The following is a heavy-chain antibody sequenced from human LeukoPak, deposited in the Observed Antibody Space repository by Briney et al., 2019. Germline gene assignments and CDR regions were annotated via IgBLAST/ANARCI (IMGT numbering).Heavy chain of an antibody. CDR2: IYTSGST. J-gene: IGHJ6*03. CDR1: GGSISSHY. V-gene: IGHV4-4*07. Sequence: SETLSLTCTVSGGSISSHYWSWIRQPAGKGLEWIGRIYTSGSTNYNPSLKSRVTMSVDTSKNQFSLKLSSVTAADTAVYYCARDPTAVHYMDVWGKGTTVTVSS. CDR3: ARDPTAVHYMDV. D-gene: IGHD6-25*01.